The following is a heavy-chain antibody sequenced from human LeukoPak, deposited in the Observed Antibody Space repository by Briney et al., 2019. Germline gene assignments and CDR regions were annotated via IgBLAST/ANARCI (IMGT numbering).Heavy chain of an antibody. J-gene: IGHJ4*02. CDR2: INPNSGGT. Sequence: ASVKVSCKASGYTFTCYYMHWVRQPPGQGLEWMGWINPNSGGTNYAQKFQGRVTMTRDTSIRTAYMELSRLRSDDTAVYYCARVFGDYYFDYWGQGTLVTVSS. CDR1: GYTFTCYY. D-gene: IGHD3-16*01. V-gene: IGHV1-2*02. CDR3: ARVFGDYYFDY.